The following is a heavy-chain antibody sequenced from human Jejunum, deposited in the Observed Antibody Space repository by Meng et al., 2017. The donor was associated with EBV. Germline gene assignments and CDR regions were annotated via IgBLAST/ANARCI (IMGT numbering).Heavy chain of an antibody. D-gene: IGHD3-10*01. CDR2: IYYSVST. CDR1: GVSMSNFY. J-gene: IGHJ4*02. V-gene: IGHV4-59*01. CDR3: ARGGGRPEY. Sequence: QVPPQASGPGLVTPSETLSLPCPASGVSMSNFYWSWFRQPPGKGLEWIGYIYYSVSTNYNPSLKSRVTISVDTSKNQFSLSLSSVTAADTAAYYCARGGGRPEYWGQGILVTVSS.